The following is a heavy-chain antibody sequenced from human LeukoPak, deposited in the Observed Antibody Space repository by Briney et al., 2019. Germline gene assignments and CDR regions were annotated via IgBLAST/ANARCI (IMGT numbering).Heavy chain of an antibody. V-gene: IGHV1-69*04. CDR1: GGTFSSYA. D-gene: IGHD6-13*01. CDR2: IIPILGIA. Sequence: SVKVSCKASGGTFSSYAISWVRQAPGQGLEWMGRIIPILGIANYAQKFQGRVTITADKSTSTAHVELSSLRSEDTAVYYCASSVVIAAAGTWFDPWGQGTLVTVSS. J-gene: IGHJ5*02. CDR3: ASSVVIAAAGTWFDP.